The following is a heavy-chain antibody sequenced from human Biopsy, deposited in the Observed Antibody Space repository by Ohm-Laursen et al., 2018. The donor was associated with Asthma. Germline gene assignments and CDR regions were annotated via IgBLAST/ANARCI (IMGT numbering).Heavy chain of an antibody. CDR2: ISFDETDQ. D-gene: IGHD1-26*01. CDR3: ARGQVNKVQWDRPRVFDL. V-gene: IGHV3-30*03. J-gene: IGHJ3*01. Sequence: SSLRLSCAASKFIFRNYAMHWVRQSPDKGLEWLAVISFDETDQFYADSVKGRFTVSRDNPNNTLYLQLNSLRPADTAIYYCARGQVNKVQWDRPRVFDLWGQGTVVTVSS. CDR1: KFIFRNYA.